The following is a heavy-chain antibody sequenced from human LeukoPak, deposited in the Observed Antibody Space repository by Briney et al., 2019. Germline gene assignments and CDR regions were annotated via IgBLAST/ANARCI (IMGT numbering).Heavy chain of an antibody. Sequence: SEALSLTCSVAGGSISTYYWNWIRQTPGKGLEWIGHISNGNTDYNPSLKSRVTISVDTSKNQFSLRLTSVTAADTAVYYCARDKAHSYGRYFDPWGQGALVIVSS. CDR2: ISNGNT. J-gene: IGHJ5*02. V-gene: IGHV4-59*01. CDR1: GGSISTYY. CDR3: ARDKAHSYGRYFDP. D-gene: IGHD5-18*01.